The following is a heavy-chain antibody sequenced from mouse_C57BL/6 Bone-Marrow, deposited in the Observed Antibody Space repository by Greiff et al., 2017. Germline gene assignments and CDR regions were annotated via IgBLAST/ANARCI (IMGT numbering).Heavy chain of an antibody. CDR1: GYTFTDYY. Sequence: EVQLQQSGPVLVKPGASVKMSCKASGYTFTDYYMNWVKQSHGKSLEWIGVINPYSGGTSYNQKFKGQATLTVDKSSSTAYMEITSLTSEDSAVYYCARFHTVTLRIDYWGQGTTRTVSA. CDR3: ARFHTVTLRIDY. CDR2: INPYSGGT. D-gene: IGHD2-13*01. J-gene: IGHJ2*01. V-gene: IGHV1-19*01.